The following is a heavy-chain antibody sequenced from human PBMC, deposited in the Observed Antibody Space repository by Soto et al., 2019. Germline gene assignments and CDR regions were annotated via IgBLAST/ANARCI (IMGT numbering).Heavy chain of an antibody. CDR3: ARVSRRQQLYYYYGMDV. CDR2: ISYDGSNK. CDR1: GFTFSSYA. V-gene: IGHV3-30-3*01. D-gene: IGHD6-13*01. J-gene: IGHJ6*02. Sequence: GGSLRLSCAASGFTFSSYAMHWVRQAPGKGLEWVAVISYDGSNKYYADSVKGRFTISRDNSKNTLYLQMNSLRAEDTAVYYCARVSRRQQLYYYYGMDVWGQGTTVTVSS.